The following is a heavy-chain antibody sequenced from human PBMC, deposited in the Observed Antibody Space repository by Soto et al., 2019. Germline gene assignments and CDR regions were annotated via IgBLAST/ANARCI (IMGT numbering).Heavy chain of an antibody. V-gene: IGHV4-61*08. D-gene: IGHD4-17*01. Sequence: SETLSLTCTVSGGSISSGDYYWSWIRQPPGKGLQWIGYIYYSGSTNYNPSLKSRVTISVDTSKNQFSLKLSSVTAADTAVYYFARDGSPADYGDYVAAFDIWGQGTMVTVSS. CDR1: GGSISSGDYY. CDR2: IYYSGST. CDR3: ARDGSPADYGDYVAAFDI. J-gene: IGHJ3*02.